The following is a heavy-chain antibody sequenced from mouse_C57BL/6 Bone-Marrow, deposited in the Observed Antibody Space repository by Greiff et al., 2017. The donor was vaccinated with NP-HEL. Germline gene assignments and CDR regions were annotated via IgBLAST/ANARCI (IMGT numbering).Heavy chain of an antibody. D-gene: IGHD2-4*01. CDR1: GFSLTSYA. CDR2: IWTGGGT. Sequence: VQLQESGPGLVAPSQSLSITCTVSGFSLTSYAISWVRQPPGKGLEWLGVIWTGGGTNYNSALKSRLSISKDNSKSQVFLKMNSLQTDDTARYYCARNSGTMITTGYYAMDYWGQGTSVPVSS. J-gene: IGHJ4*01. CDR3: ARNSGTMITTGYYAMDY. V-gene: IGHV2-9-1*01.